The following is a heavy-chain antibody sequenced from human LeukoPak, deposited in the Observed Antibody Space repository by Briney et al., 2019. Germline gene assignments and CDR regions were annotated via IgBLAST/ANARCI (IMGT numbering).Heavy chain of an antibody. CDR2: INHSGST. J-gene: IGHJ4*02. Sequence: SETLSLTCAVYGGSFSGYYWSWIRQPPGKGLEWIGEINHSGSTNYNPSLKSRVTISVDTSKNQFSLKLSSVTAADTAVYYCARGPSRAPFGYWGQGTLVTVSS. CDR3: ARGPSRAPFGY. CDR1: GGSFSGYY. V-gene: IGHV4-34*01.